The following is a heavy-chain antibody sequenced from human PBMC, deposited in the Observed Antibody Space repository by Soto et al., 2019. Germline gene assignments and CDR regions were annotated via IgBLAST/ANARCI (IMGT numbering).Heavy chain of an antibody. CDR3: ATSSDYVAFDC. D-gene: IGHD4-17*01. CDR2: IYYSGYT. J-gene: IGHJ4*02. CDR1: GDSFSSADYK. Sequence: QVQLQESGPGLVKPSQTLSLTCTVSGDSFSSADYKWSWIRQPPGKGLEWIGYIYYSGYTYNNPSLKSRLTLSVDTSKNQFFLKLSSVTASDTAVYYRATSSDYVAFDCWGQGTLVTVS. V-gene: IGHV4-30-4*01.